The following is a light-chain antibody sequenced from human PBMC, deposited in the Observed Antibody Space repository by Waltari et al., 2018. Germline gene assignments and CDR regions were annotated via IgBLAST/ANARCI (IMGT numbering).Light chain of an antibody. CDR1: QSISSW. V-gene: IGKV1-5*03. CDR3: QQYNSYPWT. Sequence: DIQMTQSPSTLSASVGDRVPITCRASQSISSWLAWYQQKPGKAPKLLIYKASSLESGVPSRFSGSGSGTEFNLTISSLQPDDFATYYCQQYNSYPWTFGQGTKVEIK. CDR2: KAS. J-gene: IGKJ1*01.